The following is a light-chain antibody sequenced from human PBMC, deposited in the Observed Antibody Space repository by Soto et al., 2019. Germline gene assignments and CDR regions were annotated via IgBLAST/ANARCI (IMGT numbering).Light chain of an antibody. Sequence: EIVMTQSPATLSVSTGERATLSCRASQSVSSYLAWYQQQPGQAPRLLIYGASTRATGIPARFSGSGTGTEFTLTITSLQSEDFAAYYCQQYNNWPPLAFDGGTKVEIK. CDR3: QQYNNWPPLA. CDR1: QSVSSY. V-gene: IGKV3-15*01. CDR2: GAS. J-gene: IGKJ4*01.